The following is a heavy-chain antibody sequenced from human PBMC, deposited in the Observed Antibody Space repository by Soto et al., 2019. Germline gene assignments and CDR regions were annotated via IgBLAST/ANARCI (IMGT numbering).Heavy chain of an antibody. CDR2: INPSGGST. D-gene: IGHD5-12*01. CDR1: GYTFTSYY. CDR3: ARDREMATITWWFDP. Sequence: ASVKVSCKASGYTFTSYYMHWVRQAPGQGLEWMGIINPSGGSTSYAQKFQGRVTMTRDTSTSTVYMELSSLRSEDTAVYYCARDREMATITWWFDPWGQGTLVTVSS. V-gene: IGHV1-46*01. J-gene: IGHJ5*02.